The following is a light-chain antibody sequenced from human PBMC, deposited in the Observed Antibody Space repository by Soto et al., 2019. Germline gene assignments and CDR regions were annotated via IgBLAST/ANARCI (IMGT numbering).Light chain of an antibody. CDR1: QSVSSN. Sequence: EIVMTQSPATLSVSPGERATLSCRASQSVSSNLAWYRQKPGQAPRLLIYGASTRATGIPARFSGSGSGTEFTLTISSLQSEDFAVYYCQQYNNWPRGFTFGPGTKVDIK. CDR3: QQYNNWPRGFT. J-gene: IGKJ3*01. CDR2: GAS. V-gene: IGKV3-15*01.